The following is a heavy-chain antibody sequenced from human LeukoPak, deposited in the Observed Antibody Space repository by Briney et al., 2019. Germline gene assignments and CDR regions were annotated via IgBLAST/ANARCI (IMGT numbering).Heavy chain of an antibody. CDR3: ARQTFGVLYFDS. V-gene: IGHV4-61*02. D-gene: IGHD3-10*01. J-gene: IGHJ4*02. CDR2: IYNSGTT. Sequence: PSQTLSLTCIVSGGSISRGSYYWNWIRQPAGKGLEWMGRIYNSGTTNYNPSLNSRVTISTDMSKNQISLKLSSVTAADTAAYYCARQTFGVLYFDSWGQGTLVVVSS. CDR1: GGSISRGSYY.